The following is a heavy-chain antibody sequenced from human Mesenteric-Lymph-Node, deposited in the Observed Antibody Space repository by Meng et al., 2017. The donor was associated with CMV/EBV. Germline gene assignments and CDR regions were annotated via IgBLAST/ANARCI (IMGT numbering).Heavy chain of an antibody. D-gene: IGHD4-17*01. CDR1: GDTFINYW. CDR2: IHPGDSDT. V-gene: IGHV5-51*01. CDR3: AKDPTCAPDGDCDY. J-gene: IGHJ4*02. Sequence: GESLKISCQGSGDTFINYWIGWVRRMPGKGLEWMGIIHPGDSDTRYSPSFQGQVTISVDKSISTAYLQMSSLRVEDSAVYYCAKDPTCAPDGDCDYWGQGTLVTVSS.